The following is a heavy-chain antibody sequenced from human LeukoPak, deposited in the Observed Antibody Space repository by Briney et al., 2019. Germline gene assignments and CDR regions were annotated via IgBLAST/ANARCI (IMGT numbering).Heavy chain of an antibody. J-gene: IGHJ4*02. D-gene: IGHD1-26*01. CDR3: VRDQVGANPDY. CDR1: GLIFDDYT. V-gene: IGHV3-43*01. CDR2: ISRNGAVT. Sequence: GGSLRLSCAASGLIFDDYTMHWVRQAPGKGLEWVSLISRNGAVTKYADSVRGRFTVSRDNSKNSLYLQMNSLRAEDTAVYYCVRDQVGANPDYWGQGTLVTVSS.